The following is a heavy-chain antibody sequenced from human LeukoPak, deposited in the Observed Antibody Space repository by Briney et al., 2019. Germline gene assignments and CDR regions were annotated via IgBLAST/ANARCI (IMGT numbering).Heavy chain of an antibody. J-gene: IGHJ5*02. V-gene: IGHV3-30-3*01. CDR2: ISYDGTTK. CDR1: EFTFSSYT. D-gene: IGHD3-10*01. Sequence: GGSLRLSCAASEFTFSSYTIHWVRQAPDKGLEWVAVISYDGTTKNYADSVRGRFTISRDNSKNTLSLQMNSLRVEDTAVYYCARDSKSHYYGSGDNWFDPWGQGTLVTVSS. CDR3: ARDSKSHYYGSGDNWFDP.